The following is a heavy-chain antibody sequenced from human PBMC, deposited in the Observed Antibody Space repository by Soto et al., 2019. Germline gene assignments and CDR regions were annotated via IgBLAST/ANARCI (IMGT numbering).Heavy chain of an antibody. D-gene: IGHD5-12*01. V-gene: IGHV1-18*01. CDR3: AIDLGGFPDY. CDR2: ISAYNGNR. CDR1: GYSFTSYG. J-gene: IGHJ4*02. Sequence: QVQLVQSGAEVKKPGASVKVSCKASGYSFTSYGISWVRPAPGQGLEWMGWISAYNGNRKYAQKFQGRVTMITDTSTSTAYMELRSLRSDDTAGYYCAIDLGGFPDYWGQGTLVTVSS.